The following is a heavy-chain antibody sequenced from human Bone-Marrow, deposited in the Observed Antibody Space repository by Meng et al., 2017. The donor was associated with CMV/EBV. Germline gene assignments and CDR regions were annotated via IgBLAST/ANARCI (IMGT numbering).Heavy chain of an antibody. J-gene: IGHJ4*02. Sequence: VSGGSLSGYYWSWIRQPPGKGLEWIGEINHSGSANYNPSLKSRVTISVDTSKNQFSLELSSVTAADTAVYYCAMGKGFLAVTGIDYWGQGTLVTVSS. V-gene: IGHV4-34*01. D-gene: IGHD6-19*01. CDR3: AMGKGFLAVTGIDY. CDR1: GGSLSGYY. CDR2: INHSGSA.